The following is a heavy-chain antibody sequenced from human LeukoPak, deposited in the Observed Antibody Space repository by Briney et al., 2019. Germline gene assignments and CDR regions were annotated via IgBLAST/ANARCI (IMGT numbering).Heavy chain of an antibody. V-gene: IGHV1-69*02. J-gene: IGHJ4*02. Sequence: AASVKVSCXASGGTFSSYTISWVRQAPGQGLEWMGRIIPILGIANYAQKFQGRVTITADKSTSTAYMELSSLRSEDTAVYYCASNSGSYWSGSVYWGQGTLVTVSS. CDR2: IIPILGIA. CDR3: ASNSGSYWSGSVY. CDR1: GGTFSSYT. D-gene: IGHD1-26*01.